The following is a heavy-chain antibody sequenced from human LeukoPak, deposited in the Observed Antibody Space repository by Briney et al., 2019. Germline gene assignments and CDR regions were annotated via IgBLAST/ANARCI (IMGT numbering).Heavy chain of an antibody. D-gene: IGHD4-17*01. CDR2: IYYSGST. V-gene: IGHV4-59*01. J-gene: IGHJ3*02. CDR1: GGSISSYY. Sequence: PETLSLTCTVSGGSISSYYWSWIRQPPGKGLEWIGYIYYSGSTNYNPSLKSRVTISVDTSKNQFSLKLSSVTAADTAVYYCARDPLRSEGAFDIWGQGTMVTVSS. CDR3: ARDPLRSEGAFDI.